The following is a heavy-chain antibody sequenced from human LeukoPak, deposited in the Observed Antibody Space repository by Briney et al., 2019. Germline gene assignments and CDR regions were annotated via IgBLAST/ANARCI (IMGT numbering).Heavy chain of an antibody. Sequence: SETLSLTCTVSGASISSSSDYWGWIRQPPGKGLEWIGSIFYSGSTYYNPSLKSRVTISVDTSRNQFSLKLSSVTAADTAMYYCARDDVRGFSWGQGTLVTVSS. CDR1: GASISSSSDY. CDR2: IFYSGST. CDR3: ARDDVRGFS. J-gene: IGHJ5*02. V-gene: IGHV4-39*02.